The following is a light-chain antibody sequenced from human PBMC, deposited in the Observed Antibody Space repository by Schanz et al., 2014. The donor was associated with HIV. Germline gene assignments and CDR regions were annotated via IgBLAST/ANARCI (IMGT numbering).Light chain of an antibody. V-gene: IGLV2-14*03. CDR2: DVS. Sequence: QSALTQPASVSGSPGQSITISCTGSSSDVGYYNYVSWYQQHPGKAPKLMIYDVSNRPSGVSNRFSGSKSGNTAFLTISGLQAEDEADYYCSSFTRGTTPVIFGGGTKVTVL. CDR3: SSFTRGTTPVI. J-gene: IGLJ2*01. CDR1: SSDVGYYNY.